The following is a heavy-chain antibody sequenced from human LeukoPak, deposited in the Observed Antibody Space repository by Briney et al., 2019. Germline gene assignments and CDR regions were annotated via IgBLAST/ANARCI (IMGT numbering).Heavy chain of an antibody. Sequence: SGSGSSTSYLDSVKGRFTIYIDNSKNTLYLQMNSLRAEDTAVYYCAKNYYDSSGYYNWFDSWGQGTLVTVSS. CDR3: AKNYYDSSGYYNWFDS. D-gene: IGHD3-22*01. J-gene: IGHJ5*01. V-gene: IGHV3-23*01. CDR2: SGSGSST.